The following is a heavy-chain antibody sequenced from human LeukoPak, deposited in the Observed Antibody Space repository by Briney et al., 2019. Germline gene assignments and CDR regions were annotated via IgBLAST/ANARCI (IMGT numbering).Heavy chain of an antibody. CDR1: GGSISDYY. D-gene: IGHD3-3*01. J-gene: IGHJ6*03. CDR3: ARGDFCSKSNCYLRPMDV. V-gene: IGHV4-59*01. CDR2: IYYSGSN. Sequence: SETLSLTCTVSGGSISDYYWNWIRQPPGKGLEWIGYIYYSGSNTYNPSLKSRVTMSVDTAKNQFSLKLRSVTAADTAVYYCARGDFCSKSNCYLRPMDVWGKGTTVTVSS.